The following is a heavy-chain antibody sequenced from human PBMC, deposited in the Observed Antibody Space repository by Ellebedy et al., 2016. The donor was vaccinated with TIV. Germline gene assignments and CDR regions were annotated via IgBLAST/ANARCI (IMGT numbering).Heavy chain of an antibody. CDR3: ARGGYYYDSSGYYPSRY. J-gene: IGHJ4*02. D-gene: IGHD3-22*01. V-gene: IGHV1-46*01. Sequence: AASVKVSCKASGYTFTSYYMHWVRQAPGQGLEWMGIINPSGGSTSYAQKFQGRVTMTRDTSTSTVYMELSSLRSEDTAVYYCARGGYYYDSSGYYPSRYWGQGTLVTVSS. CDR2: INPSGGST. CDR1: GYTFTSYY.